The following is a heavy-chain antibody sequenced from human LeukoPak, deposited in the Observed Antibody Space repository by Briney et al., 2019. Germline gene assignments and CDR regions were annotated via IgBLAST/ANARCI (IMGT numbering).Heavy chain of an antibody. CDR1: GYTFTSYG. D-gene: IGHD5-24*01. CDR3: ARDLRAFRDGYKNPNYYLDY. CDR2: FSAYNSNT. V-gene: IGHV1-18*01. Sequence: GASVKVSCKASGYTFTSYGISWVRQAPGQGLEWMGWFSAYNSNTKYAQKLQGRVTMTTDTSTRTAYMELRGLRSDDTAVYYCARDLRAFRDGYKNPNYYLDYWGQGTLVTVSS. J-gene: IGHJ4*02.